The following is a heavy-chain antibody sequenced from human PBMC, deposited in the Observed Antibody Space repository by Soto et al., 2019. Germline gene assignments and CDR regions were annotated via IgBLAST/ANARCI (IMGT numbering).Heavy chain of an antibody. CDR1: GISISTYA. V-gene: IGHV3-30*03. CDR2: ISQDGSVK. CDR3: AGRQQNYYYYGMDV. Sequence: QVQLVESGGGVVQPGRSLTVSCAASGISISTYAMHWVRQAPGKGLEWVAVISQDGSVKYYADSVKGRFTISRDNPKNTLFLQMNSLGAVDTAVYYCAGRQQNYYYYGMDVWGQGTTVTVSS. D-gene: IGHD6-13*01. J-gene: IGHJ6*02.